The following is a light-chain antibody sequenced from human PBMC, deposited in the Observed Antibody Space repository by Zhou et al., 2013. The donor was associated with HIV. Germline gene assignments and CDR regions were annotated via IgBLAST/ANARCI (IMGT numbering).Light chain of an antibody. CDR3: QQYNNWPRT. J-gene: IGKJ1*01. Sequence: EIVLTQSPATLSLSSGERATLSCRASQSISSYLAWYQQKPGQAPRLLIYDASNRATGIPARFSGSGSGTEFTLIISGLQSEDFAIYHCQQYNNWPRTFGQGTKVEIK. CDR2: DAS. CDR1: QSISSY. V-gene: IGKV3-11*01.